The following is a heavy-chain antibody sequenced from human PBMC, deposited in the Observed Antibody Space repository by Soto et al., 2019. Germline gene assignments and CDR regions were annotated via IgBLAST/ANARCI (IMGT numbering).Heavy chain of an antibody. D-gene: IGHD3-3*01. Sequence: QERLVQSGAEVRKPGSSVKVSCKVTGGTSTRYAINWVRQAPGQGLEWMGGIVPMFGTSKYAQKFQGRVTITADTSTNIAYMALRSLRSADTAVYYCNRGSEFDFWSGYLWGQGTLVSVSS. CDR1: GGTSTRYA. V-gene: IGHV1-69*06. J-gene: IGHJ4*02. CDR3: NRGSEFDFWSGYL. CDR2: IVPMFGTS.